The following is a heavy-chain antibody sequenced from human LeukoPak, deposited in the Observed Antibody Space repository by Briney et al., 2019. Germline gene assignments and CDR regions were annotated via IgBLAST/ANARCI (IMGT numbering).Heavy chain of an antibody. CDR1: GFTFSSCN. CDR2: IWYDGSNK. V-gene: IGHV3-33*06. CDR3: AKDSNDYGDYNYFDY. J-gene: IGHJ4*02. Sequence: PGGSLKLSCVASGFTFSSCNMHWVRQAPGKGLEWVALIWYDGSNKYYTDSVKGRFTISRDNSKNTLYLQMNSLRAEDTALYYCAKDSNDYGDYNYFDYWGQGTPVTVSS. D-gene: IGHD4-17*01.